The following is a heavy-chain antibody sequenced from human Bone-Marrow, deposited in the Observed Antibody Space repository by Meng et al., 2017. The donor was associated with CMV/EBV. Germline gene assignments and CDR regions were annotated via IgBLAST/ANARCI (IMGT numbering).Heavy chain of an antibody. CDR1: GFTFSSYS. D-gene: IGHD2-2*01. J-gene: IGHJ6*02. CDR2: ISSSSSYI. Sequence: GESLKISCAASGFTFSSYSMNWVRQAPGKGLEWVSSISSSSSYIYYADSVKGRFTISRDNAKNSLHLQMNSLRAEDTAVYYRASYYCSSTSCYGMDVWGQGTTVTVSS. CDR3: ASYYCSSTSCYGMDV. V-gene: IGHV3-21*01.